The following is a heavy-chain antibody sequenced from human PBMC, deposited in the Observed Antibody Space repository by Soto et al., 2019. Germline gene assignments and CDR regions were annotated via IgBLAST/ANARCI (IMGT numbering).Heavy chain of an antibody. CDR3: ARDRLGFWSGTQYYFDY. CDR1: GYTFTSYA. V-gene: IGHV1-3*01. Sequence: GASVKVSCKASGYTFTSYAMHWVRQAPGQRLEWMGWINAGNGNTKYSQKFQGRVTITRDTSASTAYMELSSLRSEDTAVYYCARDRLGFWSGTQYYFDYWGQGTLVTVSS. D-gene: IGHD3-3*01. J-gene: IGHJ4*02. CDR2: INAGNGNT.